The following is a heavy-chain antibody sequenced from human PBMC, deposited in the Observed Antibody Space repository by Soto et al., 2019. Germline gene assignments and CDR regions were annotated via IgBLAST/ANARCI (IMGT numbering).Heavy chain of an antibody. Sequence: EVQLVESGGGVLRPGGSLRLSCAASGFTFDDYGMSWARQAPGKGLEWVSGVKWNGGSTGYADSVKGRFTISRDNAKNCLDLKMISLRAEDMAFDYCVRGASLNFDYWGQGTLVTVSS. CDR2: VKWNGGST. J-gene: IGHJ4*02. CDR1: GFTFDDYG. V-gene: IGHV3-20*04. D-gene: IGHD1-26*01. CDR3: VRGASLNFDY.